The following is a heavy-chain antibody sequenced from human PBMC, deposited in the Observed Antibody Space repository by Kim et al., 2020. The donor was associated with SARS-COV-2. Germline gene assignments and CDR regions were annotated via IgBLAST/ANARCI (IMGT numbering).Heavy chain of an antibody. V-gene: IGHV4-34*01. CDR1: GGSFSGFH. J-gene: IGHJ6*02. Sequence: SETLSLTCAVYGGSFSGFHWTWIRQPPGKGLEWIGEISQSGSTNYNPSLKSRVSISIDTSKIQFSLRLSSVTAVDTAAYYCARGRAGVVPSPILGIGPHYDYYALDVWGRGTTVTVSS. D-gene: IGHD3-3*01. CDR2: ISQSGST. CDR3: ARGRAGVVPSPILGIGPHYDYYALDV.